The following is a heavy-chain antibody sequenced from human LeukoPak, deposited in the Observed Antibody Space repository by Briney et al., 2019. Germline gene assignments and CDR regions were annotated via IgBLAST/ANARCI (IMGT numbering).Heavy chain of an antibody. CDR3: AKSVVGATSTRFDP. D-gene: IGHD1-26*01. CDR2: ISGSGGST. V-gene: IGHV3-23*01. Sequence: GGSLRLSCAASGFTFSSYAMSWVRQAPGRGLEWVSAISGSGGSTYYADSVKGRFTISRDNSKNTLYLQMNSLRAEDTAVYYCAKSVVGATSTRFDPWGQGTLVTVSS. J-gene: IGHJ5*02. CDR1: GFTFSSYA.